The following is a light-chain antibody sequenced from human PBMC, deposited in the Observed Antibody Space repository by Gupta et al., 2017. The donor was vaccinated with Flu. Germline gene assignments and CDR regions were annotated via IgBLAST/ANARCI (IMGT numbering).Light chain of an antibody. Sequence: QPSSASGSPGQSVTVSCTRTSSDIGGYNDVSWYQQHPGKAPTLMIFEVNKRPSGVPDPLSGSKSGNPASRTLPWLLAEEEPEYFSTSDADSSTPRVFG. J-gene: IGLJ3*02. CDR3: TSDADSSTPRV. CDR2: EVN. V-gene: IGLV2-8*01. CDR1: SSDIGGYND.